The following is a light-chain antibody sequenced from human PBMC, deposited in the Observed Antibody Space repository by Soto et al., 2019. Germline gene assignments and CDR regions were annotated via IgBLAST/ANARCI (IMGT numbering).Light chain of an antibody. CDR1: SSDVGAYNY. J-gene: IGLJ2*01. CDR3: SSYTTSTTLV. V-gene: IGLV2-14*01. CDR2: EVS. Sequence: QSVLTQPASVSGSPGQSITISCTGTSSDVGAYNYVSWYQQHPGKAPKFLIYEVSNRPSGVSDRFSGSKSGNTASLTISRLQAEDEADYYCSSYTTSTTLVFGGGTKVTVL.